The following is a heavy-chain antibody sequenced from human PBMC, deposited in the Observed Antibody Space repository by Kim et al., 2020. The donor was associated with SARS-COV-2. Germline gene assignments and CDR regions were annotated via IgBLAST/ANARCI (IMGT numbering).Heavy chain of an antibody. CDR1: GFTFSSYA. CDR3: AKPLEQWLPAEYFQH. Sequence: GGSLRLSCAASGFTFSSYAMSWVRQAPGMGLEWVSAISGSGGSTYYADSVKGRFTISRDNSKNTLYLQMNSLRAEDTAVYYCAKPLEQWLPAEYFQHWGQGTLVTVSS. V-gene: IGHV3-23*01. J-gene: IGHJ1*01. CDR2: ISGSGGST. D-gene: IGHD6-19*01.